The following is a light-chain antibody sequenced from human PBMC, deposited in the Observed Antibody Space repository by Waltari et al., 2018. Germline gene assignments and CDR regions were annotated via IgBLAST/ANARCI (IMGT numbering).Light chain of an antibody. J-gene: IGKJ1*01. CDR3: QQYNSFPWT. CDR1: QSFGGS. Sequence: DIQMTQSPSTLSASVGDRVTITCRPSQSFGGSLAWFQQKPGKAPKLLIYDASTLEPGVPSRFSGSGSGTEFTLTVSSLQPDDFASYYCQQYNSFPWTFGQGTKVEIK. V-gene: IGKV1-5*01. CDR2: DAS.